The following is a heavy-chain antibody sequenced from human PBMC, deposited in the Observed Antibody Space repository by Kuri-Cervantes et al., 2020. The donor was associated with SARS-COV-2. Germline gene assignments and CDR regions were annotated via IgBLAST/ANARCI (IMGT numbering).Heavy chain of an antibody. CDR3: AKGARKYYYYYMDV. CDR2: ISWNSDTL. V-gene: IGHV3-9*01. J-gene: IGHJ6*03. CDR1: GFTFDDYA. Sequence: SLKISCAASGFTFDDYAMHWVRQAPGKGLEWVSGISWNSDTLGYADSVKGRFTISRDNAKNSLYLQVNSLRAEDTALYYCAKGARKYYYYYMDVWGKGTTVTVSS.